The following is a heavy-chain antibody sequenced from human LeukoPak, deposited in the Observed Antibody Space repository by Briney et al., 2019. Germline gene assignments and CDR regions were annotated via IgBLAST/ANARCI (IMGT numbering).Heavy chain of an antibody. CDR2: IYSGGGT. D-gene: IGHD6-19*01. CDR1: GFTFSSNY. CDR3: VGSGWSRGVFDY. Sequence: GGSLRLSCAASGFTFSSNYMSWVRQAPGKGLEWVSIIYSGGGTYYADSVKGRFTISRDNSKNTLYLQMDNLRAEDTAVYYCVGSGWSRGVFDYWGQGTLVAVSS. J-gene: IGHJ4*02. V-gene: IGHV3-53*01.